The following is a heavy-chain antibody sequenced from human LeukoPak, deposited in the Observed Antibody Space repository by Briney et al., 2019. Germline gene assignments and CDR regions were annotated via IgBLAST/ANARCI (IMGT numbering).Heavy chain of an antibody. J-gene: IGHJ5*02. D-gene: IGHD1-14*01. CDR2: MNPNSGNT. CDR3: ARGLGEPGSNWFDP. Sequence: ASVKVSCKASGYTFTSYDINWVRQATGQGLEWMGWMNPNSGNTGYARKFQGRVTMTRNTSISTAYMELSSLRSEGTAVYYCARGLGEPGSNWFDPWGQGTLVTVSS. V-gene: IGHV1-8*01. CDR1: GYTFTSYD.